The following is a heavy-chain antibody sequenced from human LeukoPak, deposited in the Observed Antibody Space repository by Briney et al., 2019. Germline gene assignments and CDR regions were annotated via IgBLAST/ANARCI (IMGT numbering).Heavy chain of an antibody. V-gene: IGHV7-4-1*02. J-gene: IGHJ4*02. Sequence: ASVKVSCKASGYTFTSYAMNWVRQAPGQGLEWMVWINTNTGNPTYAQGFTGRFVFSLDTSVSTAYLQISSLKVEDTAVYYCAREGYYYDSSGPFDYWGQGTLGTVSS. CDR2: INTNTGNP. CDR3: AREGYYYDSSGPFDY. CDR1: GYTFTSYA. D-gene: IGHD3-22*01.